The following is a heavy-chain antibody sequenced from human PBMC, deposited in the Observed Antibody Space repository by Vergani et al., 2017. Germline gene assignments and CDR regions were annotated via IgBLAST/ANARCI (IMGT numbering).Heavy chain of an antibody. CDR1: GFTFSNYW. CDR2: INSDGDST. CDR3: ARDGWELLGYFYYRVV. J-gene: IGHJ6*03. D-gene: IGHD1-26*01. Sequence: VQLVESGGGLVQPGGSLRLSCTASGFTFSNYWMQWVRQAPGKGLMWVSRINSDGDSTSYADSVKGRFTISRDNAKNTLYLQMDSLRAEDTAVYYCARDGWELLGYFYYRVVWGKGTTVTVSS. V-gene: IGHV3-74*01.